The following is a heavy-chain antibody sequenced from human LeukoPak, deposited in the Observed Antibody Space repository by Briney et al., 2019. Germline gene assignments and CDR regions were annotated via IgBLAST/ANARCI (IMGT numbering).Heavy chain of an antibody. Sequence: PGGSLRLSCAASGFTFSSYGMHWVRQAPGKGLEWVAVISYDGSNKYYADSVKGRFTISRDNSKNTLYLQMNSLRAEDTAVYYCAKDLGYGDRYYFDYWGQGTLVTVSS. V-gene: IGHV3-30*18. J-gene: IGHJ4*02. CDR2: ISYDGSNK. CDR1: GFTFSSYG. CDR3: AKDLGYGDRYYFDY. D-gene: IGHD4-17*01.